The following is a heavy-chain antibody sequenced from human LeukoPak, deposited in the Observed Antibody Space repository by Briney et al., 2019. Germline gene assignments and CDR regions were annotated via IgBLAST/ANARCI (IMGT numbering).Heavy chain of an antibody. Sequence: GGSLRLSCAASGFTFSSYDMNWVRQAPGKGLEWISYISSSGTTIYYADSVKGRFTISRDNAKNSLYLQMNSLRAEDTAIYYCARDQSDYVWGTYRRNDAFDIWGQGILVTVSS. CDR3: ARDQSDYVWGTYRRNDAFDI. CDR1: GFTFSSYD. J-gene: IGHJ3*02. CDR2: ISSSGTTI. V-gene: IGHV3-48*03. D-gene: IGHD3-16*02.